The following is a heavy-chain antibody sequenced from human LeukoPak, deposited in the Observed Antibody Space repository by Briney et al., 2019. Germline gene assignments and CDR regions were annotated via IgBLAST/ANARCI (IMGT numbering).Heavy chain of an antibody. D-gene: IGHD3-10*01. CDR3: ARTSRHFYGSGSNLTPWPADMDV. Sequence: SETLSLTCTVSGGSINSYYWTWIRQPPGKGLEWIGYIYYSGSTHYNPSLNSRVTISMDTSKNHFSLKLSSVTASDTAIYYCARTSRHFYGSGSNLTPWPADMDVWGQGTKVTVSS. J-gene: IGHJ6*02. V-gene: IGHV4-59*01. CDR2: IYYSGST. CDR1: GGSINSYY.